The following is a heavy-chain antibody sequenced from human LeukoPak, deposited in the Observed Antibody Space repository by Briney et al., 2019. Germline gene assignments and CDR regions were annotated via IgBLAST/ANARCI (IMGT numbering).Heavy chain of an antibody. V-gene: IGHV3-7*03. D-gene: IGHD5/OR15-5a*01. CDR3: ATKLSTDPHYFDY. Sequence: GGSLRLSCAASGFTFSRHWMYWVRQAPGKGLEWVANIKQDGSAKPYVDSVKGRFTISRDNAKNSLFLQMNSLRAEDTAVYYCATKLSTDPHYFDYWGQGILVTVSS. J-gene: IGHJ4*02. CDR2: IKQDGSAK. CDR1: GFTFSRHW.